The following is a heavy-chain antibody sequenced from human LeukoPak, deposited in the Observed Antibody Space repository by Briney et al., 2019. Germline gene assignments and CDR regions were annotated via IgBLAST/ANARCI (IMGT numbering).Heavy chain of an antibody. CDR2: IIPILGIA. CDR1: GGTFSSYA. J-gene: IGHJ6*02. Sequence: SVKVSCKASGGTFSSYAISWVRQAPGQGLEWMGRIIPILGIANYAQKFQGRVTITADKSTSTAYMELGSLRSEDTAVYYCARVIAAAGPRPHYYYYGMDVWGQGTTVTVSS. V-gene: IGHV1-69*04. D-gene: IGHD6-13*01. CDR3: ARVIAAAGPRPHYYYYGMDV.